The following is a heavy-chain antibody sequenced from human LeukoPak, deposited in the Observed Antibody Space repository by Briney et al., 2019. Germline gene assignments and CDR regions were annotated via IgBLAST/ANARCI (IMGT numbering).Heavy chain of an antibody. J-gene: IGHJ4*02. D-gene: IGHD1-1*01. Sequence: ASVKVSCKASGYSFTGYYMHWVRQAPGQGLEWMGWINPNSGNTGFAQKFQGRITMTRNTSISTAYMELSSLRSDDTAVYYCARRGVGTHFDYWGQGTLVTVSS. V-gene: IGHV1-8*02. CDR2: INPNSGNT. CDR1: GYSFTGYY. CDR3: ARRGVGTHFDY.